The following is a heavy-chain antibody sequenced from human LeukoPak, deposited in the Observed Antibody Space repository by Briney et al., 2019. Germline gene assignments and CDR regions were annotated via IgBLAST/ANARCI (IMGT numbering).Heavy chain of an antibody. V-gene: IGHV1-3*01. CDR1: GYTFTSYA. CDR2: INAGNGNT. Sequence: ASVKVSCKASGYTFTSYAMHWVRQAPGQRLEWMGWINAGNGNTKYSQKFQGRVTITRDISASTAYMELSSLRSEDTAVYYCARARLRLGELSFEFDYWGQGTLVTVSS. D-gene: IGHD3-16*02. CDR3: ARARLRLGELSFEFDY. J-gene: IGHJ4*02.